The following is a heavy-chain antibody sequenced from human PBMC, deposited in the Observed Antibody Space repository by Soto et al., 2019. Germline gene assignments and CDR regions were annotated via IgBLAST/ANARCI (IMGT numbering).Heavy chain of an antibody. D-gene: IGHD3-16*02. Sequence: SGPTLVNPTQTLTLTCTFSGFSLSTSGVGVGRIRQPPGKALEWLALIYWDDDKRYSPSLKSRLTITKDTSKNQVVLTMTNMDPVDTATYYCAHTYDYVWGSYRSNWFDPWGQGTLVTVSS. J-gene: IGHJ5*02. CDR3: AHTYDYVWGSYRSNWFDP. CDR2: IYWDDDK. CDR1: GFSLSTSGVG. V-gene: IGHV2-5*02.